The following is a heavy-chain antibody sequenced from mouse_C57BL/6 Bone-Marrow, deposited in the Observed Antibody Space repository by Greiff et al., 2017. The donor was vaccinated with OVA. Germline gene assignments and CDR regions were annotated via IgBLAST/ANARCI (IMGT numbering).Heavy chain of an antibody. V-gene: IGHV12-3*01. Sequence: VQLQQSGPGLVKPSQSLFLTCSITGFPITSGYYWIWIRQSPGKPLEWMGYITHSGETFYNPSLQSPISITRETSKNQFFLQLNSVTTEDTAMYYCAGDRILRSYWYFDVWGTGTTVTVSS. CDR1: GFPITSGYY. CDR3: AGDRILRSYWYFDV. J-gene: IGHJ1*03. CDR2: ITHSGET. D-gene: IGHD1-1*01.